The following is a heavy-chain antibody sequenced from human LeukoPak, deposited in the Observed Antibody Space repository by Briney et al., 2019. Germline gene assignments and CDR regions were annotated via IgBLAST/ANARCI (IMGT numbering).Heavy chain of an antibody. CDR2: INHSGST. J-gene: IGHJ6*04. Sequence: SETLSLTCAVYGGSFSGYYWSWIRQPPGKGLEWIGEINHSGSTNYNPSLKSRVTISVDTSKNQFSLKLSSVTAADTAVYYCARGRGYYGPFGDVWGKGTTVTVSS. CDR1: GGSFSGYY. V-gene: IGHV4-34*01. CDR3: ARGRGYYGPFGDV. D-gene: IGHD3-10*01.